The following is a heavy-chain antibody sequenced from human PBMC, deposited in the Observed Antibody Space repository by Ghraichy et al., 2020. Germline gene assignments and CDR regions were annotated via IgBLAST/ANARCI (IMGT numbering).Heavy chain of an antibody. D-gene: IGHD2-21*01. CDR2: IHTSGSA. CDR3: ASDRCGGDCWRPVSYHYYMDV. CDR1: GGSISSGSYY. Sequence: SETLSLTCGVSGGSISSGSYYWSWVRQPAGKGLEWIGRIHTSGSADYNPSLEGRVTMSIDTSRNQVSLKLNSVTAADTALYYCASDRCGGDCWRPVSYHYYMDVWGKGTAVTVSS. J-gene: IGHJ6*03. V-gene: IGHV4-61*02.